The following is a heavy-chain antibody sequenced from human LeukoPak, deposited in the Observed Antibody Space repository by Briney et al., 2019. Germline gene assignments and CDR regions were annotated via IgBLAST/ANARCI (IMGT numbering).Heavy chain of an antibody. D-gene: IGHD3-3*01. J-gene: IGHJ6*02. Sequence: PSETLSLTCAVYGGSFSGYYWSWIRQPPGKGLEWIGEINHSGSTNYNPSLKSRVTISVDTSKNQFSLKLSSVTAADTAVYYCARGVGLRFLEWSPNYYYYGMDVWGQGTTVTVSS. V-gene: IGHV4-34*01. CDR2: INHSGST. CDR3: ARGVGLRFLEWSPNYYYYGMDV. CDR1: GGSFSGYY.